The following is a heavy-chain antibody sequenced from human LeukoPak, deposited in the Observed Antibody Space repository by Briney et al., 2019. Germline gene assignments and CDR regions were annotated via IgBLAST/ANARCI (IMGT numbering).Heavy chain of an antibody. J-gene: IGHJ5*02. CDR2: IWYDGSKT. D-gene: IGHD2-2*01. CDR1: GFTFSSYG. V-gene: IGHV3-33*01. CDR3: AGDTHSSNWYDH. Sequence: GGSLRLSCATSGFTFSSYGMHWVRQAPGKGLEWVAIIWYDGSKTYYADSVKGRFTISRDSSRNTLYLQMNSLRVEGTAVYYCAGDTHSSNWYDHWGQGTLVTVSS.